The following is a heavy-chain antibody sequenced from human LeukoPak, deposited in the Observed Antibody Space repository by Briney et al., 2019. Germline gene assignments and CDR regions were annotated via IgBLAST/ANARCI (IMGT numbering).Heavy chain of an antibody. CDR1: GGSFSGYY. J-gene: IGHJ6*04. V-gene: IGHV4-34*01. CDR3: ARGLLGYCSSTSCGMDV. D-gene: IGHD2-2*01. CDR2: INHSGST. Sequence: PSETLSLTCAVYGGSFSGYYWSWIRQPPGKGPEWIGEINHSGSTNYNPSLKSRVTISVDTSKNQFSLKLSSVAAADTAVYYCARGLLGYCSSTSCGMDVWGKGTTVTVSS.